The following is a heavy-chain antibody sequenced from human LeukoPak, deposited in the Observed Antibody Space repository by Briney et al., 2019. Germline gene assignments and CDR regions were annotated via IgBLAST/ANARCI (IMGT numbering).Heavy chain of an antibody. V-gene: IGHV1-2*02. Sequence: ASVKVSCKASGYTFTGCYMHWVRQAPGQGLEWMGWINPNSGGTNYAQKFQGRVTMTRDTSISTAYMELSRLRSDDTAVYYCAREGSSSNYYYYYMDVWGKGTTVTVSS. J-gene: IGHJ6*03. D-gene: IGHD6-6*01. CDR1: GYTFTGCY. CDR2: INPNSGGT. CDR3: AREGSSSNYYYYYMDV.